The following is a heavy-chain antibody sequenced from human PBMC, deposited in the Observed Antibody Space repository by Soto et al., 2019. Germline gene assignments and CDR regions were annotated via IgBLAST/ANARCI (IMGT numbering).Heavy chain of an antibody. V-gene: IGHV3-74*01. J-gene: IGHJ5*02. CDR1: GFTFSGYY. D-gene: IGHD6-19*01. CDR3: ARDWVSGLFDP. Sequence: XASLRLSHGASGFTFSGYYMHWVRQAPGKGPMWVSSIKGDGSTTSYADSVKGRFTISRDNAKNTLYLQMNSLRAEDTAVYYCARDWVSGLFDPWGQGTLVTVSS. CDR2: IKGDGSTT.